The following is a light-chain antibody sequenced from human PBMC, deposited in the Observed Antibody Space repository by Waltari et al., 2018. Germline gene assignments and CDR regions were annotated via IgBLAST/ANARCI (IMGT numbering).Light chain of an antibody. CDR2: AAS. Sequence: DIQMTQSPSSLSASVGDRVIITCRASQGISNSLAWYQQKPGKAPKLLLYAASRLESGVPSRFSGSGSGTDYTLTISSLQPEDFATYYCQQYYSTPSLTFGGGTKVEIK. CDR1: QGISNS. V-gene: IGKV1-NL1*01. CDR3: QQYYSTPSLT. J-gene: IGKJ4*01.